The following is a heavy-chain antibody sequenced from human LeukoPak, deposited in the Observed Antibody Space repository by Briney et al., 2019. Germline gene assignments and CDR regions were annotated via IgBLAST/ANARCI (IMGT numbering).Heavy chain of an antibody. CDR3: ARDYYYDSSGYYSIFDY. D-gene: IGHD3-22*01. Sequence: SETLSLTCTVSGGSISSYYWSWIRQPPGKGLEWIGYIYYSGSTNCNPSLKSRVTISVDTSKNQFSLKLSSVTAADTAVYYCARDYYYDSSGYYSIFDYWGQGTLVTVSS. V-gene: IGHV4-59*01. CDR1: GGSISSYY. CDR2: IYYSGST. J-gene: IGHJ4*02.